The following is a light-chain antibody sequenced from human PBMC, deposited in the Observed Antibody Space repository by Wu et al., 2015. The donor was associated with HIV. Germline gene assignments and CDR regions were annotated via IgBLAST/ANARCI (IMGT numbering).Light chain of an antibody. CDR3: QQFNSYAWT. CDR2: AAS. Sequence: DIQMTQSPSSLSASVGDRVTITCRASQDISNSLAWYQQIPGKVPKLLLYAASRLESGVPSRFSGSGSGTDYTLTISSLQPEDFATYYCQQFNSYAWTFGQGTKVEIK. V-gene: IGKV1-NL1*01. J-gene: IGKJ1*01. CDR1: QDISNS.